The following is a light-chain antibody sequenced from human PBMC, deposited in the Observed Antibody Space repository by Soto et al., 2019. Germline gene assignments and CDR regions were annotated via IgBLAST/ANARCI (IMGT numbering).Light chain of an antibody. CDR1: SSDVGGYNY. V-gene: IGLV2-14*01. CDR3: SSYTRIDTRV. J-gene: IGLJ1*01. Sequence: HSVLNQPAAVSGSPGQSITISCTGASSDVGGYNYVSWYQQHPGKAPKVLISDVSNRPSGISNRFSGSKSGNTASLTISGLQAEDEADYYCSSYTRIDTRVFGTGTKVTV. CDR2: DVS.